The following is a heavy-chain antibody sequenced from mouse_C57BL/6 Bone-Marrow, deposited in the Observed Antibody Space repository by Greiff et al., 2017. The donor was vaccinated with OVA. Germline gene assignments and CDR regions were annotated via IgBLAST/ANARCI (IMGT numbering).Heavy chain of an antibody. CDR3: ARGGYGNYYFDY. Sequence: DVKLQESGGGLVKPGGSLKLSCAASGFTFSSYAMSWVRQTPEKRLEWVATISDGGSYTYYPDNVKGRFTISRDNAKNNLYLQMSHLKSEDTAMYYCARGGYGNYYFDYWGQGTTLTVSS. CDR1: GFTFSSYA. V-gene: IGHV5-4*03. J-gene: IGHJ2*01. CDR2: ISDGGSYT. D-gene: IGHD2-10*02.